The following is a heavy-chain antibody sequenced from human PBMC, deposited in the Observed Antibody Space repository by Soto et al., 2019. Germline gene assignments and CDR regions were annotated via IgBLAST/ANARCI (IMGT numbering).Heavy chain of an antibody. CDR2: INLSGGST. D-gene: IGHD1-26*01. Sequence: QVQLVQSGAEVKKPGASVKVSCKASGYSFTNYYIHWVRQAPGQGLEWMGIINLSGGSTNYAQKLQGGVAMTGDPSTSTVYMELSRRRLGDTAVYYCAGGGGRGGYFDYWGQGTLVIVSS. V-gene: IGHV1-46*04. J-gene: IGHJ4*02. CDR1: GYSFTNYY. CDR3: AGGGGRGGYFDY.